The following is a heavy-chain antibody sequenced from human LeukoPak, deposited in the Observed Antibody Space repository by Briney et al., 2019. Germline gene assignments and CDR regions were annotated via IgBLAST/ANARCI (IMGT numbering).Heavy chain of an antibody. CDR2: IYSSGST. J-gene: IGHJ4*02. CDR1: GGSISTSYF. V-gene: IGHV4-4*07. Sequence: SETLSLTCTVSGGSISTSYFWTWIRQSAGKGLEWIGRIYSSGSTTYNPSLKSRVTMSIDTSRNQFSLNLSSVTAADTAVYYCARGYDSSGYYPGYWGQGTLVTVSS. D-gene: IGHD3-22*01. CDR3: ARGYDSSGYYPGY.